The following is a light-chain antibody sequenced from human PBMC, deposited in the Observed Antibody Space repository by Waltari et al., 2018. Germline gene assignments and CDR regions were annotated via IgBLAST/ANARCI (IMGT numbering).Light chain of an antibody. Sequence: DIQMTQSPSSLSASAGDRVTITCRASQGISTYLNWYQQKPGKAPKRLIYGASSLESGGPSRFSGSGSGTDFTLTISSLQPEDFATYYCLQYNSNPPTFGQGTKVEIK. V-gene: IGKV1-17*01. CDR2: GAS. CDR1: QGISTY. J-gene: IGKJ1*01. CDR3: LQYNSNPPT.